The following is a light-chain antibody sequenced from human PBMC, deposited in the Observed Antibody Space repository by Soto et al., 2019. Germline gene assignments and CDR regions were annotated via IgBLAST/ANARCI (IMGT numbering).Light chain of an antibody. J-gene: IGKJ5*01. CDR3: QQYVTSPSIT. V-gene: IGKV3-20*01. CDR2: AAS. Sequence: EIVLTQSPGALSLSPGDRATLSCWASESIGDDLAGYQQRPGHAPRPLIYAASRRASGTPHRFSGSGSERAFTLAISGLEPADFGVYYCQQYVTSPSITFGQGTRLEIK. CDR1: ESIGDD.